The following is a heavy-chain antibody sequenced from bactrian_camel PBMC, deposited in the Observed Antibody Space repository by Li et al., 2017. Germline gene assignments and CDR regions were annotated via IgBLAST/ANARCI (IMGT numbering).Heavy chain of an antibody. J-gene: IGHJ4*01. CDR1: ESGYTISTYC. D-gene: IGHD8*01. CDR2: TDSDGTT. V-gene: IGHV3S26*01. Sequence: QLVESGGGSVQAGGSLRLSCAASESGYTISTYCMGWFRQAPGKEREGVAITDSDGTTRYADSVKGRFTISKDNAKNTLYLQMHSLSPDDTGMYYCAARWSRYGDCDTTGNFAYWGQGTQVTVS. CDR3: AARWSRYGDCDTTGNFAY.